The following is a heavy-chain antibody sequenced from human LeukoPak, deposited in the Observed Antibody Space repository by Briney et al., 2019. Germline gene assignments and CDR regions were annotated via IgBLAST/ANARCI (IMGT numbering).Heavy chain of an antibody. CDR3: ARSPTGTGDYYYYYGMDV. CDR2: IIPIFGTA. V-gene: IGHV1-69*13. D-gene: IGHD3-10*01. J-gene: IGHJ6*02. Sequence: ASVKVSCKASGGTFSSYAISWVRQAPGQGLEWMGGIIPIFGTANYAQKFQGRVTITADESTSTACMELSSLRSEDTAVYYCARSPTGTGDYYYYYGMDVWGQGTTVTVSS. CDR1: GGTFSSYA.